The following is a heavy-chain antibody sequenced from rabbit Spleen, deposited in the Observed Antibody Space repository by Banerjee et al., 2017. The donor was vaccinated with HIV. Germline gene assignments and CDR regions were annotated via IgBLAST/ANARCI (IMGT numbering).Heavy chain of an antibody. CDR1: GFDFSSTDY. Sequence: QSLEESGGDLVKPGASKTLTCKTSGFDFSSTDYMCWVRQAPGRGLEWIACIAAGSGRFTYYASWAKGRFTISKTSSTTVTLQMTSLTAADTATYFCARDTASSFSSYGMDLWGPGTLVTVS. CDR3: ARDTASSFSSYGMDL. D-gene: IGHD8-1*01. J-gene: IGHJ6*01. V-gene: IGHV1S40*01. CDR2: IAAGSGRFT.